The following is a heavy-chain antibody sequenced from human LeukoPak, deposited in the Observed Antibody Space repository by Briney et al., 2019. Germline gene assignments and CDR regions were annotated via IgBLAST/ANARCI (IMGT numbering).Heavy chain of an antibody. Sequence: SETLSLTCAVSGGSIAIRNYYWAWIRQPPGKGLEWIGSIYYSGSTYYNPSLKSRVTISVDTSKNQFSLKLSSVTAADTAVYYCARDRDTTLVTLWFDPWGQGTLVTVSS. J-gene: IGHJ5*02. CDR3: ARDRDTTLVTLWFDP. V-gene: IGHV4-39*07. CDR2: IYYSGST. D-gene: IGHD4-23*01. CDR1: GGSIAIRNYY.